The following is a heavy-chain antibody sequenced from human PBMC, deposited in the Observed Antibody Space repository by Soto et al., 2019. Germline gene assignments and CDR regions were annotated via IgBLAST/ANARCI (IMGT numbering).Heavy chain of an antibody. D-gene: IGHD2-2*01. Sequence: SETLSLTCAVSGGSITSGGYSWGWIRQPPGQGLEWIGYMYHSGNTYYNPSLKGRVTISLDHSRNQFSLRLNSVTAADTAVYYCARGAIPAAISVGGMDVWGQGTTVTVSS. CDR1: GGSITSGGYS. CDR2: MYHSGNT. J-gene: IGHJ6*02. V-gene: IGHV4-30-2*01. CDR3: ARGAIPAAISVGGMDV.